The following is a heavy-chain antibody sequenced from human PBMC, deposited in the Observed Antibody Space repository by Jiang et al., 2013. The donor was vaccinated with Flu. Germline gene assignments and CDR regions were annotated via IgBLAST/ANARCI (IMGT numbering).Heavy chain of an antibody. Sequence: VQLLESGGGLVQPGGSLRLSCAASGFTFGSYEMNWVRQAPGKGLEWVSYISSSGSTIYYADSVKGRFTISRDNAKNSLYLQMNSLRAEDTAVYYCASRRDQLLWYAFDIWGQGTMVTVSS. D-gene: IGHD2-2*01. J-gene: IGHJ3*02. CDR3: ASRRDQLLWYAFDI. CDR2: ISSSGSTI. V-gene: IGHV3-48*03. CDR1: GFTFGSYE.